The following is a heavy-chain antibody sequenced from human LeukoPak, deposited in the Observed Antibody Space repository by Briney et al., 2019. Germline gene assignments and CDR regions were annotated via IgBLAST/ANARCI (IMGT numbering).Heavy chain of an antibody. CDR1: GGSVSSYY. J-gene: IGHJ4*02. CDR2: IYHTGST. CDR3: ARRGRNSSGWQDYL. D-gene: IGHD6-25*01. Sequence: SETLSLTCTVSGGSVSSYYWSWIRQPPGKGLEWIANIYHTGSTNYNPSLSSRVTIAIDTAKNQFSLKLTSVTAADTAVYYCARRGRNSSGWQDYLWGQGTLVTVSS. V-gene: IGHV4-59*02.